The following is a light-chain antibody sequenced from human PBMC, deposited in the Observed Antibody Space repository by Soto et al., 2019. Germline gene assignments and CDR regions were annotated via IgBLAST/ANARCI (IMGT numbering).Light chain of an antibody. V-gene: IGKV1-5*03. J-gene: IGKJ3*01. Sequence: DIQMTQSPSTLSASVGDRFTITCRASQSISSWLAWYQQEPGKAPXXLXXRASSLQSGVPSRFSGSGSGTEFTLTISSLQPDDFASYYCQHYNSYSPAFTFGPGTKVDIK. CDR3: QHYNSYSPAFT. CDR1: QSISSW. CDR2: RAS.